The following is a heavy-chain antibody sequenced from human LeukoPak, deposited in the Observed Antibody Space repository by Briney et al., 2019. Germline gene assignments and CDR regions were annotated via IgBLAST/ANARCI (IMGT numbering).Heavy chain of an antibody. J-gene: IGHJ4*02. D-gene: IGHD4-17*01. CDR2: IYNNGRT. CDR3: ARVMTTVIKAFDY. V-gene: IGHV3-53*01. Sequence: GGSLRLSCAASGFIVSNKYMTWVRQAPGKGLEYVSLIYNNGRTYYADSVKGRFTISRDNAKNSLYLQMNSLRAEDTAVYYCARVMTTVIKAFDYWGQGTLVTVSS. CDR1: GFIVSNKY.